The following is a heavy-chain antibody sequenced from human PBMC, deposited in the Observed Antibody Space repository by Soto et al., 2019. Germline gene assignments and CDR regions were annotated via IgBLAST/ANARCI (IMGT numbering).Heavy chain of an antibody. V-gene: IGHV4-34*01. J-gene: IGHJ4*02. CDR3: ARGFRWLQLPFDY. Sequence: SETMSLTCAVDGGSFSGYYWSWIRQPPGKGLEWIGEINHSGSTNYNPSLKSRVTISVDTSKNQFSLKLSSVTAADTAVYYCARGFRWLQLPFDYWGQGTLVTVSS. D-gene: IGHD5-12*01. CDR1: GGSFSGYY. CDR2: INHSGST.